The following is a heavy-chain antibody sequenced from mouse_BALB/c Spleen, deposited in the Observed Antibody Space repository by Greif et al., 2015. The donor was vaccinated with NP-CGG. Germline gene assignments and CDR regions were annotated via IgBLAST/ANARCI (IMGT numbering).Heavy chain of an antibody. J-gene: IGHJ2*01. CDR2: IYPGDGDT. Sequence: VQLVESGPELVKPGASVKISCKASGYAFSSSWMNWVKQRPGQGLEWIGRIYPGDGDTNYNGKFKGKATLTADKSSSTAYMQLSSLTSVDSAVYFCAREGMSARNFDYWGQGTTLTVSS. CDR1: GYAFSSSW. V-gene: IGHV1-82*01. D-gene: IGHD6-1*01. CDR3: AREGMSARNFDY.